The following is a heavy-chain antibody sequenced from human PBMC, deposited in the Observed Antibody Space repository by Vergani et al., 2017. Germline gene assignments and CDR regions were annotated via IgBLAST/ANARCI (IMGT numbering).Heavy chain of an antibody. D-gene: IGHD3-9*01. V-gene: IGHV1-69*12. CDR1: GGTFSSYA. CDR2: IIPIFGTA. Sequence: QVQLVQSGAEVKKPGSSVKVSCKASGGTFSSYAISWVRQAPGQGLEWMGGIIPIFGTANYAQKFQGSVTITADESTSTAYMELSSLRSEDTAVYYCAREGPSRDFDWLSFDYWGQGTLVTVSS. CDR3: AREGPSRDFDWLSFDY. J-gene: IGHJ4*02.